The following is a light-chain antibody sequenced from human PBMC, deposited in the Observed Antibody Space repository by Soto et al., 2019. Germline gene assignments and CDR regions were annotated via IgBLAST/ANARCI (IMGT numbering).Light chain of an antibody. CDR3: QSYDSSLSAYV. V-gene: IGLV1-40*01. J-gene: IGLJ1*01. CDR1: SSNIGAGYD. CDR2: TNS. Sequence: QSVLTQPPSVSGAPGQRVTISCTGSSSNIGAGYDLHWYQQLPGTAPKLLIYTNSNRPSGVPDRFSGSKSGTSASLAITGLQAEDEADYYCQSYDSSLSAYVFGTGTKSPS.